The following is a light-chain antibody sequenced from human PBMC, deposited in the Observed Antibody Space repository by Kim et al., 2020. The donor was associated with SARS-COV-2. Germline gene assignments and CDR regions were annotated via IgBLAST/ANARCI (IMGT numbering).Light chain of an antibody. CDR3: QQRSNWYT. Sequence: LSLSPAERATLSCSASQSVSSYLAWYQQKPGQAPRLLIYDASNRATGIPARFSGSGSGTDFTLTISSLEPEDFAVYYCQQRSNWYTFGQGTKLEI. V-gene: IGKV3-11*01. J-gene: IGKJ2*01. CDR2: DAS. CDR1: QSVSSY.